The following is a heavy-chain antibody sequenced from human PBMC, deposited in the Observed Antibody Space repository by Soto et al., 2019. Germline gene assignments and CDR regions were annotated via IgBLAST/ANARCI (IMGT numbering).Heavy chain of an antibody. CDR1: GCSISSYY. J-gene: IGHJ5*02. Sequence: SETLSLTCTVSGCSISSYYWSWIRQPPGKGLEWIGYIYYSGSTNYNPSLKSRVTISVDTSKNQFSLKLSSVTAADTAVYYCARDPYSGYDSPRWFDPWGQGTLVTVSS. D-gene: IGHD5-12*01. CDR3: ARDPYSGYDSPRWFDP. CDR2: IYYSGST. V-gene: IGHV4-59*01.